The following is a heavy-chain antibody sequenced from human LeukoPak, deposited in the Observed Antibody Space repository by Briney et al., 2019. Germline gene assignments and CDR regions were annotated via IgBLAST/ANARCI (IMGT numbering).Heavy chain of an antibody. D-gene: IGHD3-22*01. CDR2: IDYDGRNA. J-gene: IGHJ4*02. V-gene: IGHV3-33*01. Sequence: GGSLRLSCAASGFTFSSSGMHWVRRAPGKGLEWVAFIDYDGRNAFYADFVKGRFTISRDNAKNSLYLQMNSLRAEDTALYYCARMGYYYDSSGYPDYWGQGTLVTVSS. CDR1: GFTFSSSG. CDR3: ARMGYYYDSSGYPDY.